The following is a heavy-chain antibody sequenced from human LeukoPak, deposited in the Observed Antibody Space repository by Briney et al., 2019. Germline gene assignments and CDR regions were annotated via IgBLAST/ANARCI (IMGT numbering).Heavy chain of an antibody. CDR3: AREDSSGWYWNY. V-gene: IGHV3-30*02. Sequence: GGSLRLSCAASGFTFSSYGMHWVRQAPGKGLEWVAFIRYDGSNKYYADSVKGRFTISRDNAKNSLYLQMNSLRAEDTAVYYCAREDSSGWYWNYWGQGTLVTVSS. J-gene: IGHJ4*02. CDR1: GFTFSSYG. CDR2: IRYDGSNK. D-gene: IGHD6-19*01.